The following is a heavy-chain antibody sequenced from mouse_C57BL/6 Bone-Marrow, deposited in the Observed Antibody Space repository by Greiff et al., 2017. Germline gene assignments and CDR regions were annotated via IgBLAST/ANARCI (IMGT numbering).Heavy chain of an antibody. V-gene: IGHV1-75*01. CDR3: AREDGNYYAMDY. D-gene: IGHD2-1*01. J-gene: IGHJ4*01. Sequence: QVQLQQSGPELVKPGASVKISCKASGYTFTDYYINWVKQRPGQGLEWIGWIFPGSGSTYYNEKFKGKATLTVDKSSSTAYMWLSSLTSEDSAVYFCAREDGNYYAMDYWGQGTSVTVSS. CDR1: GYTFTDYY. CDR2: IFPGSGST.